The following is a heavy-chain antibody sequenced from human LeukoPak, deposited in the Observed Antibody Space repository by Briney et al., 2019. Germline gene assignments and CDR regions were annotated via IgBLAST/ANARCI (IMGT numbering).Heavy chain of an antibody. J-gene: IGHJ5*02. CDR1: GFTFSNYE. CDR2: ISSSASTI. D-gene: IGHD5-24*01. V-gene: IGHV3-48*03. Sequence: GGSLRLSCAASGFTFSNYEMNWVRQAPGKGLEWVSYISSSASTIYYADSVKGRFTISRDNAKNSLYLQMNSLRAEDTAVYYCAKMTTNSGSNNWPDPWGQGTLVTVSS. CDR3: AKMTTNSGSNNWPDP.